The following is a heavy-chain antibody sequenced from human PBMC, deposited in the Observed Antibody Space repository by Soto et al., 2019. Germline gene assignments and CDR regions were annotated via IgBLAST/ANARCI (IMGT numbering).Heavy chain of an antibody. J-gene: IGHJ4*02. CDR1: GFTCGSYG. CDR2: KSYDGNNE. D-gene: IGHD1-1*01. CDR3: ATAKGVFNWATSYFDY. V-gene: IGHV3-30*03. Sequence: GGDLILSCSESGFTCGSYGRHWVRLAPGTGLEWVPLKSYDGNNEYYTESVKGRFTNSRDNSKNTLFLKMNSPRPEDTAVYYCATAKGVFNWATSYFDYWGKGALVNVS.